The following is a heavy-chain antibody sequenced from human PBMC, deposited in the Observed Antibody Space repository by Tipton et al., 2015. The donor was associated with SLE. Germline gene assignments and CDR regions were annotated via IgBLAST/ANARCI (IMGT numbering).Heavy chain of an antibody. D-gene: IGHD3-22*01. Sequence: GLVKPSETLSLTCAVYGGSFSGYYWSWIRQPPGKGLEWIGEINHSGSTNYNPSLKSRVTISVDRSKNQFSLKLSSVTAADTAVYYCARNYYDSSGYYDDAFDIWGQGTMVTVSS. CDR3: ARNYYDSSGYYDDAFDI. CDR2: INHSGST. V-gene: IGHV4-34*01. J-gene: IGHJ3*02. CDR1: GGSFSGYY.